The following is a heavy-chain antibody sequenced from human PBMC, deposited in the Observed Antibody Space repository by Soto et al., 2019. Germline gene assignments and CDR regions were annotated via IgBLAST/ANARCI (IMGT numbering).Heavy chain of an antibody. D-gene: IGHD6-25*01. V-gene: IGHV3-21*01. CDR2: ISSSSSYI. Sequence: EVQLVESGGGLVKPGGSLRLSCAASGFTFSSYSMNWVRQAPGKGLEWVSSISSSSSYIYYADSVKGRFTISRDNARNSLYLQMNSLRAEATAVYYCARRRQRTYDFDYWGQGTLVTVSS. J-gene: IGHJ4*02. CDR1: GFTFSSYS. CDR3: ARRRQRTYDFDY.